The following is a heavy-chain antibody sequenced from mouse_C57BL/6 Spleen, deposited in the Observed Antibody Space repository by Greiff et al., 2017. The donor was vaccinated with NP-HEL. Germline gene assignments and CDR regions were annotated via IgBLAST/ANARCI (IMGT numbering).Heavy chain of an antibody. CDR3: AGAPYYYGSSPAWFAY. Sequence: EVQLQQSGPELVKPGASVKISCKASGYTFTDYYMNWVKQSHGKSLEWIGDINPNNGGTSYNQKFKGKATLPVDKSSSTAYMELRSLTSEDSAVYYCAGAPYYYGSSPAWFAYWGQGTLVTVSA. D-gene: IGHD1-1*01. V-gene: IGHV1-26*01. CDR2: INPNNGGT. J-gene: IGHJ3*01. CDR1: GYTFTDYY.